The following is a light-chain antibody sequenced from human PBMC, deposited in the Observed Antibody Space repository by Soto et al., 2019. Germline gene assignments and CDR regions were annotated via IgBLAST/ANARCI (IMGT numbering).Light chain of an antibody. J-gene: IGLJ7*01. CDR1: RSNIGRNF. CDR2: RNN. Sequence: QAVVTQSPSASGTPGQRVTISCSGSRSNIGRNFAYWYQHVPGTAPRLLIQRNNERPSGVPDRFSGSKSVTSVSLAISGLRSDDEATYYCAAWDDTLDAQVFGGGTQLTVL. V-gene: IGLV1-47*01. CDR3: AAWDDTLDAQV.